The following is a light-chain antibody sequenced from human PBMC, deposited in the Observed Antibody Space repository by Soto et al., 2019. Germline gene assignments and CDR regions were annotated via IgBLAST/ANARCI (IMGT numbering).Light chain of an antibody. Sequence: DIQLTQSPSFLSASVGDRVTITCRASQGINSYLAWYQQKPGKAPKVLIYGASTLQSGVPSRFSGSGSGTEFTLTISSLQPEDSATYYCQQLNTYSFGPGIKVNIK. CDR3: QQLNTYS. J-gene: IGKJ3*01. V-gene: IGKV1-9*01. CDR1: QGINSY. CDR2: GAS.